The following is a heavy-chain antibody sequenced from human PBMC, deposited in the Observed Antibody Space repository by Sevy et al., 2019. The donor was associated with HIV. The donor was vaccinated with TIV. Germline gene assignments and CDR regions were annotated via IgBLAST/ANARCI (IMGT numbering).Heavy chain of an antibody. CDR2: IYYSGST. CDR3: ARQGSWYDSYAFDI. CDR1: GGSISSSSYY. V-gene: IGHV4-39*01. D-gene: IGHD6-13*01. Sequence: SENLSLTCTVSGGSISSSSYYWGWIRQPPGKGLEWIGSIYYSGSTYYNPSLKSRVTISVDTSKNQFSLKLSSVSAADTAVYYCARQGSWYDSYAFDIWGQGTMVTVSS. J-gene: IGHJ3*02.